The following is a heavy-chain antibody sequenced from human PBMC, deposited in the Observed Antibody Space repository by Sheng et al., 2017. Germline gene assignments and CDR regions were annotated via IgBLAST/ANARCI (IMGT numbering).Heavy chain of an antibody. J-gene: IGHJ6*02. CDR1: GFTFSDHY. Sequence: EVQLVESGGGLVQPGGSLRLSCAASGFTFSDHYMDWVRQTPGKGLEWVGRIRKKVNGYTTEFAASVKGRFTISRDDSKNSLYLQMNCLTTEDTAVYFCARGCGSASSSACYYGMDVWGQGITVIVSS. CDR2: IRKKVNGYTT. CDR3: ARGCGSASSSACYYGMDV. V-gene: IGHV3-72*01. D-gene: IGHD2-2*01.